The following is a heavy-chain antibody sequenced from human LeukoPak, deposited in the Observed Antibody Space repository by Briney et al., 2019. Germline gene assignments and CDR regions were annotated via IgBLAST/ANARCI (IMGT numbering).Heavy chain of an antibody. CDR2: VHYSGST. D-gene: IGHD2-2*01. Sequence: SETLSLTCAVYGGSFSSYHWSWIRQPPGKGLEWIGFVHYSGSTRYNPSLKSRVTMSVDTSKNQFFLKLSSVTAADTAVYYCAREAGYCSSTNCYSWFDPWGQGTLVTVSS. J-gene: IGHJ5*02. CDR3: AREAGYCSSTNCYSWFDP. V-gene: IGHV4-59*01. CDR1: GGSFSSYH.